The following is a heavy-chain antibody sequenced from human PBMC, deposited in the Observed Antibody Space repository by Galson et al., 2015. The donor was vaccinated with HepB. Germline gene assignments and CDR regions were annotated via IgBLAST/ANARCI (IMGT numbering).Heavy chain of an antibody. CDR1: GFTLNNYG. CDR2: IIQDGSEK. Sequence: SLRLSCATSGFTLNNYGMFWVRQAPGERLEWVANIIQDGSEKYYVASVKGRFTIPRDNAKNSLYLQMNSLRAEDTAIYFCSRSLDYWGQGTLVTVSS. V-gene: IGHV3-7*03. CDR3: SRSLDY. J-gene: IGHJ4*02.